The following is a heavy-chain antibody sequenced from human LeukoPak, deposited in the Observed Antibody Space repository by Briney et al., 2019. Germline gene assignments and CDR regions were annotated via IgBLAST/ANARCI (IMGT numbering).Heavy chain of an antibody. CDR1: GGSISSYY. V-gene: IGHV4-59*08. J-gene: IGHJ6*03. D-gene: IGHD3-10*01. CDR2: IYYSGST. CDR3: ARQFDSYFYYYLDV. Sequence: PSETLSLTCTVSGGSISSYYWSWIRQPPGKGLEWIGYIYYSGSTNYNPSLESRVTMSVDTSRNQFSLKLSFVTAADTAVYYRARQFDSYFYYYLDVWGTGTTVTVSS.